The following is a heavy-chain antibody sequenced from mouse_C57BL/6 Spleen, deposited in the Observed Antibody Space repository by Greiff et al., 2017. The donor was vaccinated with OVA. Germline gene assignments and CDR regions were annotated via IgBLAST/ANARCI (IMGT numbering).Heavy chain of an antibody. CDR1: GYSITSGYD. J-gene: IGHJ4*01. V-gene: IGHV3-1*01. Sequence: EVKLQESGPGMVKPSQSLSLTCTVTGYSITSGYDWHWIRHFPGNQLEWMGYISYSGSTNYNPSLKSRISITHDTSKNHFFLKLNSVTTEDTATYYCARESYYAMDYWGQGTSVTVSS. CDR3: ARESYYAMDY. CDR2: ISYSGST.